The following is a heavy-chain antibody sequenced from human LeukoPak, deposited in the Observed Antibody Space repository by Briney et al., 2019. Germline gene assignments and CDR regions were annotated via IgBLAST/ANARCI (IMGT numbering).Heavy chain of an antibody. CDR2: ITWDSGSI. CDR1: GFTFNDYA. J-gene: IGHJ6*03. V-gene: IGHV3-9*03. D-gene: IGHD3-16*01. Sequence: GGSLRLSCAASGFTFNDYAMHWVRQAPGKGLEWVSGITWDSGSIDYADSVKGRFTISRDNAKNSLYLQMNSLRAEDMALYYCAKGGGGRLIYYYYMDVWGKGTTVTVSS. CDR3: AKGGGGRLIYYYYMDV.